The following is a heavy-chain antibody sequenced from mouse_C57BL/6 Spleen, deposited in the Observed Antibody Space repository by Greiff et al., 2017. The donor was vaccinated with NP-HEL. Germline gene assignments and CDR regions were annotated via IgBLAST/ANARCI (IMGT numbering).Heavy chain of an antibody. CDR3: ARNDRIYDGYPYAMDY. CDR2: IWSGGST. J-gene: IGHJ4*01. CDR1: GFSLTSYG. Sequence: QVQLKQSGPGLVQPSQSLSITCTVSGFSLTSYGVHWVRQSPGKGLEWLGVIWSGGSTDYNAAFISRLSISKDNSKSQVFFKMNSLQADDTAIYYCARNDRIYDGYPYAMDYWGQGTSVTVSS. V-gene: IGHV2-2*01. D-gene: IGHD2-3*01.